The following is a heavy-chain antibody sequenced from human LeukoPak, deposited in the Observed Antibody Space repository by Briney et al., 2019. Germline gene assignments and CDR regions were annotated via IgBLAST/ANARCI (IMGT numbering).Heavy chain of an antibody. CDR3: ARLLIPPWGYYYYYMDV. Sequence: SETLSLTCAVYGGSFSGYYWSWIRQPPGKGLEWIGEINHSGSTNYSPSLKSRVTISVDTSKNQFSLKLSFVTAADTAVYYCARLLIPPWGYYYYYMDVWGKGTTVTVSS. J-gene: IGHJ6*03. V-gene: IGHV4-34*01. CDR1: GGSFSGYY. CDR2: INHSGST. D-gene: IGHD1-26*01.